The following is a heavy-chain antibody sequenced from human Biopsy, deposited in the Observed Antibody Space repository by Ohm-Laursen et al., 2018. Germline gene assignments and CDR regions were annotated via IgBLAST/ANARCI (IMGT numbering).Heavy chain of an antibody. CDR3: VKSAYSSGFWEASDY. CDR2: ISWSSGTI. D-gene: IGHD6-19*01. CDR1: GFIFSDYA. V-gene: IGHV3-9*01. J-gene: IGHJ4*02. Sequence: SLRLSCAASGFIFSDYAMQWVRHAPGKGLEWVSGISWSSGTIGYADSVKGRFTVSRDNAKNSLFLQMNSLRVEDTALYYCVKSAYSSGFWEASDYWGQGTLVTVSS.